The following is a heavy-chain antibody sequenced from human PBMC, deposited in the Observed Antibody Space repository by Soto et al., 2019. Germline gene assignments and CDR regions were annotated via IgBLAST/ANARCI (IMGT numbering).Heavy chain of an antibody. V-gene: IGHV1-46*01. CDR3: ARGGHVVVVTAALDY. Sequence: QVQLMQSGAEVKKPGASVKVSCKASGDTFTDYYIHWVRQAPGQGLEWMGTVNPSGGHTTYAQHFLGSVTMTRDPSTSPLFMELTSLTSDATAIYYCARGGHVVVVTAALDYWGQGTLVTVSS. J-gene: IGHJ4*02. CDR1: GDTFTDYY. D-gene: IGHD2-21*02. CDR2: VNPSGGHT.